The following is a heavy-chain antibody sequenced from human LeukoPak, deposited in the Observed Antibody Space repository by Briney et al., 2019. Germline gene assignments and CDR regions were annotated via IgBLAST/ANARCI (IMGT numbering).Heavy chain of an antibody. CDR1: GGSISTSSYY. CDR2: INYSGST. V-gene: IGHV4-39*01. Sequence: PSETLSLTCTVSGGSISTSSYYWGWIRQPPGKGLEWIGSINYSGSTFYNPSLKSRVTISVDTSKNQFSLRLSSTTAADTDVYLRARRNRNYENWFDPWGQGTLVNVSS. D-gene: IGHD1-7*01. J-gene: IGHJ5*01. CDR3: ARRNRNYENWFDP.